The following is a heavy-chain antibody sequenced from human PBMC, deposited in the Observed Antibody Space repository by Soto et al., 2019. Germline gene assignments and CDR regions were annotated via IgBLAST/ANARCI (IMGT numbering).Heavy chain of an antibody. CDR2: IYYSGST. V-gene: IGHV4-30-4*01. D-gene: IGHD2-2*01. J-gene: IGHJ5*02. CDR1: GGSISSGDYY. CDR3: ARATIVLLPAAMVSHWFDP. Sequence: SETLSLTCTVSGGSISSGDYYWSWIRQPPGKGLEWIGYIYYSGSTYYNPSLKSRVTISVDTSKNQFSLKLSSVTAADTAVYYCARATIVLLPAAMVSHWFDPWGPGTLVTVSS.